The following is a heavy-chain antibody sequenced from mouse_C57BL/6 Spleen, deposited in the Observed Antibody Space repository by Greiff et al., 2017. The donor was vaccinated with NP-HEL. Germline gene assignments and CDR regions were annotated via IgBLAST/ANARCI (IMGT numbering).Heavy chain of an antibody. Sequence: EVQLQQSGPELVKPGASVKISCKASGYSFTGYYMNWVKQSPEKSLEWIGEINPSTGGTTYNQKFKAKATLTVDKSSSTAYMQLKSLTSEDSAVYYCARRKTTVVAGDDYWGQGTTLTVSS. D-gene: IGHD1-1*01. CDR2: INPSTGGT. J-gene: IGHJ2*01. V-gene: IGHV1-42*01. CDR3: ARRKTTVVAGDDY. CDR1: GYSFTGYY.